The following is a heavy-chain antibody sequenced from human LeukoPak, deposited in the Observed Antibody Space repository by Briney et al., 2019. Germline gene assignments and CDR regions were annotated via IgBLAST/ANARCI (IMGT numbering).Heavy chain of an antibody. J-gene: IGHJ4*02. Sequence: GGCLRLSCVAPRCMLHDYAIHWVRQAPGKGLEWVSLISGDGGSTFYADSVKGRFAISRDNSKNSLYLQMNSLRSDDTTLYHCARESDSSGWYDYWGQGTLVTVSS. D-gene: IGHD6-19*01. CDR3: ARESDSSGWYDY. CDR1: RCMLHDYA. V-gene: IGHV3-43*02. CDR2: ISGDGGST.